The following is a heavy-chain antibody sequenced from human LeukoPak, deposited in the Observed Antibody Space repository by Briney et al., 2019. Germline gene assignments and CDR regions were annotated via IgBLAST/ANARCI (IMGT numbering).Heavy chain of an antibody. Sequence: GSLRLSCAASGFTFSDYYMSWIRQAPGKGLEWVSYISSSGSTIYYADSVKGRFTISRDNAKNSLYLQMNSLRAEDTAVYYCAKPAGYGDYINYWGQGTLVTVSS. J-gene: IGHJ4*02. CDR1: GFTFSDYY. CDR2: ISSSGSTI. V-gene: IGHV3-11*01. CDR3: AKPAGYGDYINY. D-gene: IGHD4-17*01.